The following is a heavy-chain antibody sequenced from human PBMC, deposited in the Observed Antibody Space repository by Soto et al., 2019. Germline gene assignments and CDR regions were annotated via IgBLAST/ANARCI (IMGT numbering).Heavy chain of an antibody. D-gene: IGHD2-21*01. CDR3: ARLRIATNNYKWFDP. J-gene: IGHJ5*02. CDR1: GAALNSGNDY. Sequence: LSDTLSLTCSVSGAALNSGNDYWIWIRQVPGNGLEWIGHIYVTGAVDYNPSLRDRITISQDTSERQFSLNLRLVTAADTAVYYCARLRIATNNYKWFDPWGQGTLVTVYS. V-gene: IGHV4-31*03. CDR2: IYVTGAV.